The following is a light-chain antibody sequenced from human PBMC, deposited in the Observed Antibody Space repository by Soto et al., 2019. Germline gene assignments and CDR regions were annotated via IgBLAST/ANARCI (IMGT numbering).Light chain of an antibody. Sequence: EIVLTQSPGTLSLSPGERATLSCRASQSVSSSYLACYQQKPCQAPSLIIYGASIRATGIPDMFSVSGSGTDFTLTISRLEPEDFAVYYCQKYGSPLAFGKGTKVEIK. CDR1: QSVSSSY. CDR2: GAS. V-gene: IGKV3-20*01. J-gene: IGKJ1*01. CDR3: QKYGSPLA.